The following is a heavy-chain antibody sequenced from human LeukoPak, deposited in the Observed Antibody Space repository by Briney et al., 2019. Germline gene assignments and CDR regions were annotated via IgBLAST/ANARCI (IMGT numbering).Heavy chain of an antibody. CDR3: AGAGRDIVVVPAAIGRSGRNNWFDP. D-gene: IGHD2-2*02. Sequence: SETLSLTCTVSGGSIRSSYYYWGWIRQPPGKGLEWIGSIYDSGSTYYNPSLKSRVTISVDTSKNQFSLKLSSVTAADTAVYYCAGAGRDIVVVPAAIGRSGRNNWFDPWGQGTLVTVSS. CDR2: IYDSGST. V-gene: IGHV4-39*01. CDR1: GGSIRSSYYY. J-gene: IGHJ5*02.